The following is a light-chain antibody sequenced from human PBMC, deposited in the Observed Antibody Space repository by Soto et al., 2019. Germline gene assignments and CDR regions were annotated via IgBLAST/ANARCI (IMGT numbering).Light chain of an antibody. J-gene: IGKJ2*01. Sequence: EIVLTQSPATLSLSPGEGAALSCRVSHNFSASYLAWYQQKPGQAPRLLMHGSSNRAVGIPDRFSGSGSGTEFTLTISRLEPEDFAVYYCQQYIRSPYTFGQGTRLEIK. V-gene: IGKV3-20*01. CDR1: HNFSASY. CDR3: QQYIRSPYT. CDR2: GSS.